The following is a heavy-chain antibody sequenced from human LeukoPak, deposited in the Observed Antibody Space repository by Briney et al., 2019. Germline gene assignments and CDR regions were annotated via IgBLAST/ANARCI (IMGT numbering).Heavy chain of an antibody. CDR3: ATSRNLFGELYNGVDV. D-gene: IGHD3-10*01. CDR1: GSPLEDLF. Sequence: ASVKVSCRVSGSPLEDLFIHWVRQGPGKVLEWMGGFNYDISETIYAQTFQGRVTMTEDTATDTAFMEMNSLRSEDTAIYYCATSRNLFGELYNGVDVWGQGTTVTVSS. J-gene: IGHJ6*02. V-gene: IGHV1-24*01. CDR2: FNYDISET.